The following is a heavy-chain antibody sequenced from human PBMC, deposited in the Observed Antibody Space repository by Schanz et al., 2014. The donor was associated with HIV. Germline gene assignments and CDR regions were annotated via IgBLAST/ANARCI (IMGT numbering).Heavy chain of an antibody. J-gene: IGHJ4*02. CDR3: AKPEYDSSGNSQSHFDY. V-gene: IGHV3-23*01. Sequence: EVQLLESGGGLVQPGGSLRLSCAASGFTFSRYWMSWVRQAPGKGLEWVSSITESGGRTYYADSVNGRFTISRDNSKNTLYLQMTTLRTEDTAVYYCAKPEYDSSGNSQSHFDYWGQGTLVTVSS. CDR2: ITESGGRT. D-gene: IGHD3-22*01. CDR1: GFTFSRYW.